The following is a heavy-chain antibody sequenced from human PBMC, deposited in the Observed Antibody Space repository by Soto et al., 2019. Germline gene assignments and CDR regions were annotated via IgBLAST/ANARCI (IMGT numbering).Heavy chain of an antibody. J-gene: IGHJ5*02. CDR1: GGSISGYY. CDR3: ARIQRRYNSFRWFDP. Sequence: KTSETLSLTCTVSGGSISGYYWSWIRQPAGKGLEWIGRIHSSGSINYNPSLKSRITMSVDTSQNEFSLRLISVTAADTAVYYCARIQRRYNSFRWFDPWGQGTLVTSPQ. CDR2: IHSSGSI. V-gene: IGHV4-4*07. D-gene: IGHD3-16*02.